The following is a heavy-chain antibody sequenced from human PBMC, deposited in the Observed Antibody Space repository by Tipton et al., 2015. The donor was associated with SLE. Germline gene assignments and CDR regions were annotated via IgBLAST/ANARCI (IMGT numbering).Heavy chain of an antibody. V-gene: IGHV4-4*07. J-gene: IGHJ6*03. CDR1: GGSITNYY. CDR2: IYTGGYT. Sequence: TLSLTCTVSGGSITNYYWGWVRQPAGRGLEWIGRIYTGGYTKYNPALKSPVTISLDTSRNQLSLKPTSVTAADTAVYYCARYYNYNYYMDVWGKGTTVTVSS. CDR3: ARYYNYNYYMDV.